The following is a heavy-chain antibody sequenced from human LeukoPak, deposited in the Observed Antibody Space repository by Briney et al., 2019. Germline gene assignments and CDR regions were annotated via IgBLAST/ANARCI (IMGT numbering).Heavy chain of an antibody. J-gene: IGHJ3*02. CDR3: ARGYTYYDFWSGYRPDAFDI. CDR2: TYYQSKWYA. CDR1: GDSVSRNSAA. V-gene: IGHV6-1*01. D-gene: IGHD3-3*01. Sequence: SQTLSLTCAISGDSVSRNSAAWNWIRHSPSRGLGWLGWTYYQSKWYADFALSVKSRITINPDTSKNQFSLQLNSVTPEDMALFYCARGYTYYDFWSGYRPDAFDIWGQGTMVTVSS.